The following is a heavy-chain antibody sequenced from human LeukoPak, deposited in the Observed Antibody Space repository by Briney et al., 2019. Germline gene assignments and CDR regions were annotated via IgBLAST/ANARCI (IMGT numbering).Heavy chain of an antibody. Sequence: SVKASCKPSRGTFSTYAISWVPQAPRHQLEGLGGIIPIFGTANYAQKFQGRVTITADESTSTAYMELSSLRSEDTAVYYCTRDLNYGWGSSGRYYYMDVWGKGTTVSVSS. D-gene: IGHD3-16*01. CDR3: TRDLNYGWGSSGRYYYMDV. J-gene: IGHJ6*03. CDR1: RGTFSTYA. V-gene: IGHV1-69*13. CDR2: IIPIFGTA.